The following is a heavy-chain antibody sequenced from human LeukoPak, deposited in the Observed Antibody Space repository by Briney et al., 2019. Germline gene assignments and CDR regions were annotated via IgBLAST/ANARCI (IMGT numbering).Heavy chain of an antibody. Sequence: SVPTPVNSTQTLTLTCTLSGFSTSTSGVGVGWMRQPPVKALEWLALIYWDDDKPYSTSPRSRVTITKDTTKNQVVLTMTNMDPVDTATYYCAHRLNNWNDGWFDPWGQGTLVTVSS. CDR3: AHRLNNWNDGWFDP. CDR1: GFSTSTSGVG. V-gene: IGHV2-5*02. D-gene: IGHD1-20*01. CDR2: IYWDDDK. J-gene: IGHJ5*02.